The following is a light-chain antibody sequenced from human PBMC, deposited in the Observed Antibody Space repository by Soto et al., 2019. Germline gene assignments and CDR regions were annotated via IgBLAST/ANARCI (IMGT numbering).Light chain of an antibody. CDR1: QSVSSSY. CDR3: QQRDIWPWT. CDR2: GAS. Sequence: PGERVTLSCRASQSVSSSYLTWYQQKPGQAPRLLIYGASTRATSIPARFSGSGSGTDFTLTISSLEPEDFAVYYCQQRDIWPWTFGQGTKVDIK. V-gene: IGKV3D-20*02. J-gene: IGKJ1*01.